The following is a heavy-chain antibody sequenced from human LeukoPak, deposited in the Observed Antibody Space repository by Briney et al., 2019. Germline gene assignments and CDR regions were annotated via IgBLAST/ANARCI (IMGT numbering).Heavy chain of an antibody. CDR2: ISSSSSYI. D-gene: IGHD3-16*02. J-gene: IGHJ3*02. V-gene: IGHV3-21*01. Sequence: PGGSLRLSCAASGFTFSSYSMNWVRQAPGKGLEWVSSISSSSSYIYYADSVKGRFTISRDNAKNSLYLQMNSLRAEDTAVYYCASTPPPVYVWGSYRLDAFDIWGRGTMVTVSS. CDR1: GFTFSSYS. CDR3: ASTPPPVYVWGSYRLDAFDI.